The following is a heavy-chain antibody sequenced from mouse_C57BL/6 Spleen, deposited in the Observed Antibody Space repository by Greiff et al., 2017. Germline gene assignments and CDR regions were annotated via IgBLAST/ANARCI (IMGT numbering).Heavy chain of an antibody. CDR1: GYTFTDYN. CDR2: INPNNGGT. CDR3: ARGGYGKAGFAY. J-gene: IGHJ3*01. Sequence: EVQLQQSGPELVKPGASVKIPCKASGYTFTDYNMDWVKQSHGKSLEWIGDINPNNGGTIYNQKFKGKATLTVDKSSSTAYMELRSLTSEDTAVYYCARGGYGKAGFAYWGQGTLVTVSA. D-gene: IGHD2-1*01. V-gene: IGHV1-18*01.